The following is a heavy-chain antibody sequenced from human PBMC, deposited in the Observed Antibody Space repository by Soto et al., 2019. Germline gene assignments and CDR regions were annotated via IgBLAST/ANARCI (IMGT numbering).Heavy chain of an antibody. J-gene: IGHJ4*02. D-gene: IGHD2-2*01. CDR2: IYYSGSI. CDR1: GGSISSSSDY. CDR3: VGSSTRSIIYYFDY. Sequence: SETLSLTCTVSGGSISSSSDYRGWIRQPPVKGLEWIWCIYYSGSIYYNPSLKSRVTLPVDTSKNQFSLKLSSVTAADTAVYYCVGSSTRSIIYYFDYWGQGTPVIVSS. V-gene: IGHV4-39*01.